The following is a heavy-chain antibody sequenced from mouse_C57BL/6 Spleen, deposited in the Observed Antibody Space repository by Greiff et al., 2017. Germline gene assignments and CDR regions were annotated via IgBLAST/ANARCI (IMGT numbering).Heavy chain of an antibody. V-gene: IGHV3-6*01. D-gene: IGHD1-1*02. J-gene: IGHJ4*01. CDR1: GYSITSGYD. CDR2: ISYSGSN. CDR3: ARGEYRGGSHGAMDC. Sequence: EVQLVESGPGLVKPSQSLSLTCSVTGYSITSGYDWNWIRQFPGNKLEWMGYISYSGSNNYNPSLKNRISITRDTSKNQFFLMLNSVTTEDTATYYCARGEYRGGSHGAMDCWGKGTSVTVSS.